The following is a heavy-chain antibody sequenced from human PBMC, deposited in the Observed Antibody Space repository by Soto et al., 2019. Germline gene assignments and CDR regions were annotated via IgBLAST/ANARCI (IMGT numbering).Heavy chain of an antibody. CDR1: GDTFNSYG. CDR2: IVPMFGTT. D-gene: IGHD6-13*01. V-gene: IGHV1-69*01. J-gene: IGHJ3*01. CDR3: ARDLADVHLWDAFDV. Sequence: QVQLVQSGPELKKPGSSVKVSCKAPGDTFNSYGISWVRQAPGQGLEWMGGIVPMFGTTNLALKFEDRVTITADELTTAVYMEIRGLTSEDTAVYYCARDLADVHLWDAFDVWGHGTRVTVSS.